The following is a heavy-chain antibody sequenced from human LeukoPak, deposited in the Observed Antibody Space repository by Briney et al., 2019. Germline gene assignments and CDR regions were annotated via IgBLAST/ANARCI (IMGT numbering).Heavy chain of an antibody. Sequence: ASETLSLTCAVSGASINDFYWTWIRQPPGKGLEWIGYVYYGGSTNYNPSLKSRVSMSVDTSKNQFSLTLTSVTVADTAFYYCARGGIRGYSAFDNLDFWGLGNHVTVSS. CDR2: VYYGGST. J-gene: IGHJ4*02. CDR1: GASINDFY. V-gene: IGHV4-59*01. CDR3: ARGGIRGYSAFDNLDF. D-gene: IGHD5-12*01.